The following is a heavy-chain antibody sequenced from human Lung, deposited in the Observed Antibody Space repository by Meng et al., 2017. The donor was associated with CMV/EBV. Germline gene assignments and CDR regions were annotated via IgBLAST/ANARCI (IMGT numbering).Heavy chain of an antibody. CDR1: GFTFSSYA. V-gene: IGHV3-30*04. D-gene: IGHD1-26*01. CDR2: ISYDGSNK. J-gene: IGHJ4*02. CDR3: ARTSGSYFH. Sequence: SCAASGFTFSSYAMHWVRQAPGKGLEWVAVISYDGSNKYYADSVKGRFTISRDNSKNTLYLQMNSLRAEDTAVYYCARTSGSYFHLGQGTLVTVSS.